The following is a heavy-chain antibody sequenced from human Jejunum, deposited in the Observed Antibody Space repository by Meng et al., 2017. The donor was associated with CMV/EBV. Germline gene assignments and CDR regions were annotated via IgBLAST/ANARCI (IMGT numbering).Heavy chain of an antibody. V-gene: IGHV3-23*01. J-gene: IGHJ6*02. CDR3: AKNFYGSGSYY. Sequence: AASGFTFSNYAMSWVRQAPGKGLECVSAISDSGRTTDYADSVKGRFTISRDNSKNTLYLLMNSLRAEDTAVYYCAKNFYGSGSYYWGQGTTVTVSS. CDR2: ISDSGRTT. D-gene: IGHD3-10*01. CDR1: GFTFSNYA.